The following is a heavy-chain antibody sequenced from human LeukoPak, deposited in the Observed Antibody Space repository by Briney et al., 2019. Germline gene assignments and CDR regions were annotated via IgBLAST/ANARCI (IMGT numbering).Heavy chain of an antibody. V-gene: IGHV3-23*01. Sequence: SGGSLRLSCAASGFTFSSYAMSWVRQAPGKGLEWVSGTSGSVRSIHYADSVKGRFTISRDNSKNTLYLQMNSLRADDTAVYYCAKDMNSWRDGSRLGDYFDYWGQGTLVTVSS. CDR1: GFTFSSYA. CDR2: TSGSVRSI. CDR3: AKDMNSWRDGSRLGDYFDY. D-gene: IGHD5-24*01. J-gene: IGHJ4*02.